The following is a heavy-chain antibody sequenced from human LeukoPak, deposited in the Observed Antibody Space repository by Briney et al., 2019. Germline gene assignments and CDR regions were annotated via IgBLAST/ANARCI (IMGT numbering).Heavy chain of an antibody. D-gene: IGHD5-24*01. CDR2: IKQDGSEK. Sequence: GGSLRLSCAASGFTFSSYWMSWVRQAPGRGLEWVANIKQDGSEKYYVDSVKGRFTISRDNAKNSLYLQMNSLRAEDTAVYYCARVTRWLQSPTDYWGQGTLVTASS. CDR3: ARVTRWLQSPTDY. V-gene: IGHV3-7*05. CDR1: GFTFSSYW. J-gene: IGHJ4*02.